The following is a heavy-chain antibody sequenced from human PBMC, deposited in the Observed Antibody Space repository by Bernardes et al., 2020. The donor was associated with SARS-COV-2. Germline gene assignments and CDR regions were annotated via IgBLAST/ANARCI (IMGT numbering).Heavy chain of an antibody. V-gene: IGHV3-33*08. CDR2: IWYDGSNK. D-gene: IGHD4-17*01. J-gene: IGHJ3*02. CDR3: ARDVPTTVTTPHQEDDAFDI. CDR1: GFTFSSYG. Sequence: GGSLRLSCAASGFTFSSYGMHWVRQAPGKGLEWVAVIWYDGSNKYYADSVKGRFTISRDNSKNTLYLQMNSLRAEDTAVYYCARDVPTTVTTPHQEDDAFDIWGQGTMVTVSS.